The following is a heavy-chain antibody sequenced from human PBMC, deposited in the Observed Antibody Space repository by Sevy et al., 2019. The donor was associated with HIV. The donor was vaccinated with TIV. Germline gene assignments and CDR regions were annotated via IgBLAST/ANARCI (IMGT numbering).Heavy chain of an antibody. V-gene: IGHV3-30-3*01. D-gene: IGHD3-9*01. Sequence: GGFLRLSCAASGFTFSSYAMHWVRQAPGKGLEWMAVISYEGSNKYYADSVKARFTISRDNSKNMLYLQMNSLRAEDTAVYYCARRNLLTGYGHYGMDVWGQGTTVTVSS. CDR1: GFTFSSYA. J-gene: IGHJ6*02. CDR3: ARRNLLTGYGHYGMDV. CDR2: ISYEGSNK.